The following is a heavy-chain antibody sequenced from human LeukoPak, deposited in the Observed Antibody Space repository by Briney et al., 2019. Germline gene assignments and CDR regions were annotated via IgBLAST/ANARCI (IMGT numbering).Heavy chain of an antibody. CDR2: IYYSGAT. D-gene: IGHD1-7*01. J-gene: IGHJ5*02. CDR1: SDSISSSSDY. Sequence: SETLSLICTVSSDSISSSSDYWGWIRQSPGKGLEWIGSIYYSGATYYNPSLKSRVTISVDTSKNQFSLMLSSVTAADTAVYYCARQRWNYVRGINWFGPWGQGTPVTVSS. V-gene: IGHV4-39*01. CDR3: ARQRWNYVRGINWFGP.